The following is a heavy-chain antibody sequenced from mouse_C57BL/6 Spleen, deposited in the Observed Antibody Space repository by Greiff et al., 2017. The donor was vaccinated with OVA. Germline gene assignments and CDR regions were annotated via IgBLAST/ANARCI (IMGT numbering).Heavy chain of an antibody. CDR2: ISYDGSN. CDR1: GYSITSGYY. CDR3: ASLYDYDEGGFDY. Sequence: EVKLVESGPGLVKPSQSLSLTCSVTGYSITSGYYWNWIRQFPGNKLEWMGYISYDGSNNYNPSLKNRISITRDTSKNQFFLKLNSVTTEDTATYYCASLYDYDEGGFDYWGQGTTLTVSS. D-gene: IGHD2-4*01. V-gene: IGHV3-6*01. J-gene: IGHJ2*01.